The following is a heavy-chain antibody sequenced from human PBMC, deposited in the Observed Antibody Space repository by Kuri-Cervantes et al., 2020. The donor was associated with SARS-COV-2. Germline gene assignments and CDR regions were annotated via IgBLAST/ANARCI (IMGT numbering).Heavy chain of an antibody. V-gene: IGHV3-30*14. CDR2: ISYDGSNK. D-gene: IGHD2-15*01. CDR1: GFTFSSYA. J-gene: IGHJ4*02. Sequence: GESLKISCAASGFTFSSYAMHWVRQAPGKGLEWVAVISYDGSNKYYADSVKGRFTISRHNSKNTLYLQMNSLRAEDTAVYYCARGMVGYCSGGSCPNDYWGQGTLVTVSS. CDR3: ARGMVGYCSGGSCPNDY.